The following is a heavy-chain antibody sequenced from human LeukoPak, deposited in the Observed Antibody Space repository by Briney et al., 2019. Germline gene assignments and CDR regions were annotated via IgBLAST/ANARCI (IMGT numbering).Heavy chain of an antibody. CDR3: ARDYGDLPSTADY. V-gene: IGHV4-34*01. D-gene: IGHD4-17*01. CDR2: INHSGST. Sequence: SETLSLTCAVYGGSFSGYYWSWIRQPPGKGLEWIGEINHSGSTNYNPSLKSRVTISVDTSKNQFSLKLSSVTAADTAVYYCARDYGDLPSTADYWGQGTLVTVSS. CDR1: GGSFSGYY. J-gene: IGHJ4*02.